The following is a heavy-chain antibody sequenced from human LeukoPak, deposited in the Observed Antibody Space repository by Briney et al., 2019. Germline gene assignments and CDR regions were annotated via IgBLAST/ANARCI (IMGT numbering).Heavy chain of an antibody. CDR3: ARSDDYIDLDY. D-gene: IGHD4-11*01. V-gene: IGHV1-18*01. CDR1: GYTFTSYG. J-gene: IGHJ4*02. CDR2: ISAYNGNT. Sequence: ASVKVSCTASGYTFTSYGISWVRQAPGQGLEWMGWISAYNGNTNYAQKLQGRVTMATDTSTSTAYMELRSLRSDDTAVYYCARSDDYIDLDYWGQGTLVTVSS.